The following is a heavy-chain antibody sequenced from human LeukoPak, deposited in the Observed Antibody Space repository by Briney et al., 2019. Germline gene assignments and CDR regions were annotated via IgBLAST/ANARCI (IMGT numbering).Heavy chain of an antibody. CDR3: ARSAVTRREYHTTTSCYLGTSYYMDV. CDR2: ISAYNGNT. J-gene: IGHJ6*03. V-gene: IGHV1-18*01. Sequence: ASVKVSCKASGYTFTSYGISWVRQAPGQGLEWMGWISAYNGNTNYAQKLQGRVTMTTDTSTSTAYMELRSLRSDDTAVYYCARSAVTRREYHTTTSCYLGTSYYMDVWGKGTTVTISS. D-gene: IGHD2-2*01. CDR1: GYTFTSYG.